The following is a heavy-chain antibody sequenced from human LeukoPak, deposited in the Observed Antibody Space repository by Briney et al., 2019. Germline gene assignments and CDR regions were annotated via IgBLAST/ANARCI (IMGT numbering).Heavy chain of an antibody. CDR2: ISSSGSSI. Sequence: GGSPRLSCAASGFTFSSYNMNWVRQAPGKGLEWVSYISSSGSSIYYADSVKGRFTISRDNAKNSLYLQMNSLRAEDTAVYYCAREASGYSYGLDAFDIWGQGTMVTVSS. D-gene: IGHD5-18*01. CDR3: AREASGYSYGLDAFDI. J-gene: IGHJ3*02. CDR1: GFTFSSYN. V-gene: IGHV3-48*03.